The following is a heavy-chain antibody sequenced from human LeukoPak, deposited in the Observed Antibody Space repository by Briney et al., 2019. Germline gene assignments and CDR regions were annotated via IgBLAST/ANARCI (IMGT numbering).Heavy chain of an antibody. CDR2: IIPIFGTE. Sequence: SVKVSCKASGGTFTSYAISGVQQAPGQGLEGRGGIIPIFGTENYAQKFQGRVTITTDESTSTAYMELSSLRSEDTAVYYCARDADSSGSMGYWGQGTLVTVSS. D-gene: IGHD3-22*01. J-gene: IGHJ4*02. CDR1: GGTFTSYA. CDR3: ARDADSSGSMGY. V-gene: IGHV1-69*05.